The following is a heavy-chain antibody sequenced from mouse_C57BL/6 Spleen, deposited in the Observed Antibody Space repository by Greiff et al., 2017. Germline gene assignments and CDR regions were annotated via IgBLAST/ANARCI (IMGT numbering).Heavy chain of an antibody. CDR3: AREWHYGSSYYYAMDY. CDR1: GYTFTSYW. Sequence: VQLQQSGAELVKPGASVKLSCKASGYTFTSYWMHWVKQRPGQGLEWIGMIHPNSGSTNYNEKFKSKATLTVDKSSSTAYMQLSSLTSEDSAVYYCAREWHYGSSYYYAMDYWGQGTSVTVSS. CDR2: IHPNSGST. V-gene: IGHV1-64*01. J-gene: IGHJ4*01. D-gene: IGHD1-1*01.